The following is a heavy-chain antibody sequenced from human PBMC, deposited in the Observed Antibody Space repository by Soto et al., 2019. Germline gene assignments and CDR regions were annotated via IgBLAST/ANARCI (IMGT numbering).Heavy chain of an antibody. D-gene: IGHD3-3*01. CDR1: GGSISSSSYY. V-gene: IGHV4-39*01. Sequence: SETLSLTCTVSGGSISSSSYYWGWIRQPPGKGLEWIGSIYYSGSTYYNPSLKSRVTISVDTSKNQFSLKLSSVTAADTAVYYCARRGVRFWHGIDVWGQGTTVTVSS. CDR2: IYYSGST. J-gene: IGHJ6*02. CDR3: ARRGVRFWHGIDV.